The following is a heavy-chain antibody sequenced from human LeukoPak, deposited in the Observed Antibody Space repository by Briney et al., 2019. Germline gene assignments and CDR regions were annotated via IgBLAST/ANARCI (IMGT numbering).Heavy chain of an antibody. D-gene: IGHD1-26*01. V-gene: IGHV3-30*01. CDR1: GFTLSSYA. CDR2: ISYDGSNE. Sequence: HPGRSLRLFCAASGFTLSSYAMHWVRQAPGKGLEWGAIISYDGSNEHYADSVKGRFTISRDNSKNTLYLQMNSLRAEDTAIYYCTRGRGSYSLDYWGRGTLVTVSS. CDR3: TRGRGSYSLDY. J-gene: IGHJ4*02.